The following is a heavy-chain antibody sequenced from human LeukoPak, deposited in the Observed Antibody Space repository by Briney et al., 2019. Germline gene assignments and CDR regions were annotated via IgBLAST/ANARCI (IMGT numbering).Heavy chain of an antibody. Sequence: SETLSLTCTVSGGSISSYYWSWIRQPPGKGLEWIGYIYYSGSTNYNPSLKSRVTISVDTSKNQFSLKLSSVTAADTAVYYCARGGTTPSRYFYYYMDVWGKGTTVTVSS. CDR3: ARGGTTPSRYFYYYMDV. CDR1: GGSISSYY. J-gene: IGHJ6*03. D-gene: IGHD1-7*01. CDR2: IYYSGST. V-gene: IGHV4-59*01.